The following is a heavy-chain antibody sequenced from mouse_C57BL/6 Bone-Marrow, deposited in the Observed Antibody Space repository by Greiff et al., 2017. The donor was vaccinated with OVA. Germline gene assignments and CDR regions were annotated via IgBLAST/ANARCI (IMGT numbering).Heavy chain of an antibody. V-gene: IGHV5-4*01. D-gene: IGHD1-1*01. CDR3: ARDPYYGSIPFV. CDR1: GFTFSSYA. Sequence: EVKVVESGGGLVKPGGSLKLSCAASGFTFSSYAMSWVRQTPEKRLEWVATISDGGSYTYYPDNVKGRFTISRDNAKNNLYLQMSHLKSEDTAMYYCARDPYYGSIPFVWGTGTTVTVSS. J-gene: IGHJ1*03. CDR2: ISDGGSYT.